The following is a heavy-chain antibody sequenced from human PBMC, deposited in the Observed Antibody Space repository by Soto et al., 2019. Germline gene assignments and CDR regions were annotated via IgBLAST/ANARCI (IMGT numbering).Heavy chain of an antibody. CDR1: GFTFRSYG. V-gene: IGHV3-30*18. CDR2: ISYDERNK. CDR3: AKDEGSSRPFDH. Sequence: QVQLVESGGGVVQPGRSLRLSCAASGFTFRSYGMHWVRQAPGKGLEWVAAISYDERNKFYTDSVKGRFTISRDNSKNTLYLQMSSLKPEDTAVYCCAKDEGSSRPFDHWGQGTLVTVSS. J-gene: IGHJ4*02. D-gene: IGHD6-6*01.